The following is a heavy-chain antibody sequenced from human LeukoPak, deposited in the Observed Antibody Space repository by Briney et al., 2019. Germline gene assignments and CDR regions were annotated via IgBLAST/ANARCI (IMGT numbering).Heavy chain of an antibody. Sequence: ASVKVSCKASGYTFTSYGTSWVRQAPGQGLEWMGWISAYNGNTNYAQKLQGRVTMTTDTSTSTAYMELRSLRSDDTAVYYCARVREYCTNGVCHYFDYWGQGTLVTVSS. D-gene: IGHD2-8*01. V-gene: IGHV1-18*01. CDR3: ARVREYCTNGVCHYFDY. J-gene: IGHJ4*02. CDR1: GYTFTSYG. CDR2: ISAYNGNT.